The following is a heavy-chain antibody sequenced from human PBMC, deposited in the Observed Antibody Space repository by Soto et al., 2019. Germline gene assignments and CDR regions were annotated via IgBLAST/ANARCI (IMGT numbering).Heavy chain of an antibody. V-gene: IGHV3-33*01. D-gene: IGHD3-10*01. CDR3: ARDDLITMVRGVRNAFDI. CDR1: GFTFSSYG. CDR2: IWYDGSNK. J-gene: IGHJ3*02. Sequence: GGSLRLSCAASGFTFSSYGMHWVRQAPGKGLEWVAVIWYDGSNKYYADSVKGRFTISRDNSKNTLYLQMNSLRAEDTAVYYCARDDLITMVRGVRNAFDIWGQGTMVTVSS.